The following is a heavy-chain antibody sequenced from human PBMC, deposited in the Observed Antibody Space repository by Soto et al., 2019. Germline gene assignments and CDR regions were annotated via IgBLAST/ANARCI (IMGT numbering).Heavy chain of an antibody. CDR2: VYSGGST. CDR3: ARDFSGKNDAFDI. CDR1: GFTVTTNY. D-gene: IGHD3-10*01. Sequence: EVQLVESGGGLVQPGGSLRLSCAASGFTVTTNYMSWVRQPPGKGLEWVSVVYSGGSTYYADSVKGRFTVSRDNSKHTLYLQMHSLRAEDTAVYYCARDFSGKNDAFDIWGQGTVVTVSS. J-gene: IGHJ3*02. V-gene: IGHV3-66*01.